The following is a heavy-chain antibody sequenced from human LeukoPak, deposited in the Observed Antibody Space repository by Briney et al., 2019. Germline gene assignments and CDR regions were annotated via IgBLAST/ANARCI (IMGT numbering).Heavy chain of an antibody. V-gene: IGHV1-2*02. J-gene: IGHJ4*02. CDR1: GYTFTDYY. Sequence: SVKVSCKAPGYTFTDYYVHWVRQAPGQGLECMGWINPKSGGTSYAQKFQGRVTMTRDTSISTAYMELGRLRSDDTAVYYCARGGRDYGDYWGQGTLVTVSS. CDR2: INPKSGGT. CDR3: ARGGRDYGDY.